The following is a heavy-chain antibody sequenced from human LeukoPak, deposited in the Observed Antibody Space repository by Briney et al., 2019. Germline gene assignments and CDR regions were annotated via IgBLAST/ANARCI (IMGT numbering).Heavy chain of an antibody. CDR2: IWYDGSNK. J-gene: IGHJ4*02. V-gene: IGHV3-33*08. CDR3: TRALNGYYFDY. CDR1: GFSFTNFG. D-gene: IGHD6-13*01. Sequence: GGSLRLSCAGSGFSFTNFGMNWVRQAPGKGLEWVAVIWYDGSNKYYADSVKGRFTVSKDNSKNMLYLQMDSLRVEDMAVYYCTRALNGYYFDYWGQGTLVTVSS.